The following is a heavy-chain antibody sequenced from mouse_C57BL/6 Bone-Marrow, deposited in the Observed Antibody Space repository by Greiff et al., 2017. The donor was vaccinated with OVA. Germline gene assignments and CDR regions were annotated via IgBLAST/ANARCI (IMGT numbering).Heavy chain of an antibody. CDR2: ISSGGSYT. CDR1: GFTFSSYG. CDR3: ARQMDY. V-gene: IGHV5-6*01. Sequence: EVHLVESGGDLVKPGGSLKLSCAASGFTFSSYGMSWVRQTPDKRLEWVATISSGGSYTYYPDSVKGRFTISRDNAKNTLYLQMRSLKSEDTAMYYCARQMDYWGQGTSVTVSS. J-gene: IGHJ4*01.